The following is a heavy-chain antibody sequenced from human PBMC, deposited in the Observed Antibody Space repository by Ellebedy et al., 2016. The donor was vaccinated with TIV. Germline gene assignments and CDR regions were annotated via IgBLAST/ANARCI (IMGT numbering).Heavy chain of an antibody. D-gene: IGHD2-15*01. CDR2: INQDGSEN. Sequence: GESLKISXAASGFNFNRNSMNWVRQTPGKGLEWVANINQDGSENFYLDSVKGRFTVSRDNVKNSLYLQMSSLRAEDTAVYYCARGISSSPGIDSWGQGTLVTVSS. CDR1: GFNFNRNS. V-gene: IGHV3-7*04. J-gene: IGHJ4*02. CDR3: ARGISSSPGIDS.